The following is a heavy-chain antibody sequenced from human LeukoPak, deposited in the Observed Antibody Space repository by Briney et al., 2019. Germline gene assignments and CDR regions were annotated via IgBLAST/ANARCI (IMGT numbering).Heavy chain of an antibody. Sequence: GSLRLSCAASGFTFSSYAMHWVRQAPGKGLEWVAVISYDGSNKYYADSVKGRFTISRDNSKNTLYLQMNSLRAEDTAVYYCARSTPALKGAPGGYWGQGTLVTVSS. CDR2: ISYDGSNK. J-gene: IGHJ4*02. CDR1: GFTFSSYA. V-gene: IGHV3-30*01. D-gene: IGHD1-26*01. CDR3: ARSTPALKGAPGGY.